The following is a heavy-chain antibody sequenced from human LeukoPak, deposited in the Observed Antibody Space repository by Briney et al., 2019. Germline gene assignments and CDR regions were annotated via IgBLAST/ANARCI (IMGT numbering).Heavy chain of an antibody. Sequence: SETLSLTCAVYDRSFSGSYWSWIRQPPGEGLEWIGEITHDGRINYSPSLKSRATISVDTSKNQFSLKLSSVTAADSAVYYCATIYGDYSDFDSRGQGTLVTVSS. J-gene: IGHJ4*02. V-gene: IGHV4-34*01. CDR1: DRSFSGSY. CDR3: ATIYGDYSDFDS. D-gene: IGHD4-17*01. CDR2: ITHDGRI.